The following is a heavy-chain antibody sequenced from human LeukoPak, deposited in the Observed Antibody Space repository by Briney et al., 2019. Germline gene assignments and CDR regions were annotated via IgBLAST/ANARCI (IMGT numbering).Heavy chain of an antibody. D-gene: IGHD1-26*01. Sequence: GGSLRLSCAASEFTFSSYWMSWVRQAPGKGLEWVATIKFDGSEKTYVVSVKGRFTISRDNTKNSLYLQMNSLRAEDTAVYYCARDPPYSYFDYWGQGTLVTVSS. CDR2: IKFDGSEK. CDR3: ARDPPYSYFDY. J-gene: IGHJ4*02. V-gene: IGHV3-7*01. CDR1: EFTFSSYW.